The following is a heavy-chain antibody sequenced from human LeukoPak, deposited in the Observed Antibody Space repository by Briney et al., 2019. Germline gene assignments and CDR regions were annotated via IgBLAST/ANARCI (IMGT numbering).Heavy chain of an antibody. CDR3: ARDSGGSYLFYFDY. Sequence: GGSLRLSCAASGFNLGDYGMSWVRQAPGKGLEWVSGINWNGGSAGYADSVKGRFTISRDNAKNSLYLQMTSLRAEDTALYYCARDSGGSYLFYFDYWGQGTLVTVSS. CDR2: INWNGGSA. D-gene: IGHD1-26*01. CDR1: GFNLGDYG. J-gene: IGHJ4*02. V-gene: IGHV3-20*04.